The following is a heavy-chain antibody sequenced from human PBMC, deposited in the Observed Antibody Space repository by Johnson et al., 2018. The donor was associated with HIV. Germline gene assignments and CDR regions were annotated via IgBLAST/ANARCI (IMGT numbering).Heavy chain of an antibody. J-gene: IGHJ3*02. CDR3: ARGPLLWRAFDI. CDR2: IRYDGSNK. V-gene: IGHV3-30*02. Sequence: QVQLVESGGGLIQPGGSLRLSCAASGFTFSSYGMHWVRQAPGKGLEWVAFIRYDGSNKYYADSVKGRFTISRDNSKNTLYLQMNSLRAEDTAVYYCARGPLLWRAFDIWGQGTMVSVSS. D-gene: IGHD3-10*01. CDR1: GFTFSSYG.